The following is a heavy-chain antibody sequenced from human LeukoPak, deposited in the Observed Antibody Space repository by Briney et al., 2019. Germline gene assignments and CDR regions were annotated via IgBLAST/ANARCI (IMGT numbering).Heavy chain of an antibody. CDR2: IYYSGST. J-gene: IGHJ4*02. D-gene: IGHD4/OR15-4a*01. Sequence: SETLSLTCTVSGGSISSSSYYWGWIRQPPGKGLEWIGSIYYSGSTYYNPSLKSRVTISVDTSKNQFSLKLSSVTAADTAVYYCARIRANYYFDYWGQGTLVTVSS. CDR3: ARIRANYYFDY. CDR1: GGSISSSSYY. V-gene: IGHV4-39*01.